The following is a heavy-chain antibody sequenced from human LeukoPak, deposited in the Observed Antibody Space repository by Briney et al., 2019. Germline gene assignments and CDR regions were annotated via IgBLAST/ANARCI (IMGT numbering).Heavy chain of an antibody. D-gene: IGHD7-27*01. CDR2: IYYSGTT. CDR1: GDSISNYY. V-gene: IGHV4-59*01. J-gene: IGHJ6*03. CDR3: ARTGDRTGYYYYYMDV. Sequence: SETLSLTCTVSGDSISNYYWSWIRQPPGEGLEWIGCIYYSGTTKSNPSLKSRVTISVDTSKNQFSLHLSSVTAADTAVYYCARTGDRTGYYYYYMDVWGKGTTVTVSS.